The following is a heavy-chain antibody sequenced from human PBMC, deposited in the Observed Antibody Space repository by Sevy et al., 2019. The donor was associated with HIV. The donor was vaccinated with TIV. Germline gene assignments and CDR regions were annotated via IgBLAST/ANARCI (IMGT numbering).Heavy chain of an antibody. Sequence: ASVKVSCKASGGTFSSYAISWVRQAPGQGLEWMGGIIPNFGSANYAQKFQGRVTMTADKSTSTAYMERTSLRPEDTAVCYYARDLPESVTGTGYNWFDPWGQGTLVTVSS. CDR2: IIPNFGSA. D-gene: IGHD6-19*01. V-gene: IGHV1-69*06. CDR3: ARDLPESVTGTGYNWFDP. J-gene: IGHJ5*02. CDR1: GGTFSSYA.